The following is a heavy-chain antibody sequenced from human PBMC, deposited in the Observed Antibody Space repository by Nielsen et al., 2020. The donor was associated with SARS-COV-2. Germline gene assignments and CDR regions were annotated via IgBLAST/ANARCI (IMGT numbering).Heavy chain of an antibody. CDR1: GFTFSSYA. V-gene: IGHV3-23*01. CDR2: ISGSGGST. CDR3: ANPYYYYGMDV. J-gene: IGHJ6*02. Sequence: SLKISCAASGFTFSSYAMSWVRQAPGQGLEWVSAISGSGGSTYYADSVKGRFTISRDNSKNTLYLQMNSLRAEDTAVYYCANPYYYYGMDVWGQGTTVTVSS.